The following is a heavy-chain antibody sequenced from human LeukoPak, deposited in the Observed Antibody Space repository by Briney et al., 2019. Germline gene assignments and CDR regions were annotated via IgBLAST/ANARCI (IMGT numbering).Heavy chain of an antibody. CDR1: GFSFNTYS. CDR2: ISSTSGYI. V-gene: IGHV3-21*01. Sequence: GGSLRLSCAASGFSFNTYSMDWVRQAPGKGLEWVSSISSTSGYIYYADSVKGRFTISRDNAKNSLYLQMNSLRAEDTAIYYCARDAGITGTTEFDYWGQGTLVTVSS. J-gene: IGHJ4*02. D-gene: IGHD1-7*01. CDR3: ARDAGITGTTEFDY.